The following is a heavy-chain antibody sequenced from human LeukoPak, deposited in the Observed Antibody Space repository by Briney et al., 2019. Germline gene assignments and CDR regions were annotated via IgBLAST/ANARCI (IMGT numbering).Heavy chain of an antibody. V-gene: IGHV1-69*13. CDR1: RGTFSSYA. CDR3: ASFSTRYYYDSSGYYYWDY. J-gene: IGHJ4*02. D-gene: IGHD3-22*01. Sequence: GASVKVSCKGSRGTFSSYAISWVRQAPGQGLEWMGGIIPIFGTANYAQKFQGRVTITADESTSTAYMELSSLRSEDTAVYYCASFSTRYYYDSSGYYYWDYWGQGTLVTASS. CDR2: IIPIFGTA.